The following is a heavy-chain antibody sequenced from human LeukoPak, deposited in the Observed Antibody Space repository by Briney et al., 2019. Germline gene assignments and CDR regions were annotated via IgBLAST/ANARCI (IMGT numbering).Heavy chain of an antibody. CDR1: GFTFSSYS. J-gene: IGHJ6*02. CDR2: ISSSSSTI. Sequence: GGSLRLSCAASGFTFSSYSMNWVRQAPGKGLEWVSYISSSSSTIYYADSVKGRFTISRDNAKNSLYLQMNSLRAEDTAVYYCARSRRDTAMVGDYYYYGMDVWGQGTTVTVSS. CDR3: ARSRRDTAMVGDYYYYGMDV. V-gene: IGHV3-48*04. D-gene: IGHD5-18*01.